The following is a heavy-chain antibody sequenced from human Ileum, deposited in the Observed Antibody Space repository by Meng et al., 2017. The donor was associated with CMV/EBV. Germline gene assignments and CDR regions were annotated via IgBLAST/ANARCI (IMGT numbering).Heavy chain of an antibody. J-gene: IGHJ5*02. V-gene: IGHV4-59*01. CDR1: GDSITRSY. D-gene: IGHD4-17*01. CDR3: ATTVHPVAYLNYFDP. Sequence: GSLRLSCTVSGDSITRSYVSWIRQPPGKGLEWIGYLYYSETAYYSHSLRGRVIISADTAKNRFSLSLTSVTAADTAVYFCATTVHPVAYLNYFDPWAQGTLVTVS. CDR2: LYYSETA.